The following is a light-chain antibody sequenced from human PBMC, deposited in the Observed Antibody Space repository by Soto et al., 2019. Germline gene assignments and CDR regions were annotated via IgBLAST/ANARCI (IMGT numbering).Light chain of an antibody. CDR3: QSYDSSLSVV. V-gene: IGLV1-40*01. Sequence: QSVATQPPSVSGAPGQRVTISCTGSSSNIRAGYDVHWYQQVPGTAPKLLIYGNSNRPSGVPDRFSGSKSGTSASLAITGLQAEDEADYYCQSYDSSLSVVFGGGTKLTVL. J-gene: IGLJ2*01. CDR1: SSNIRAGYD. CDR2: GNS.